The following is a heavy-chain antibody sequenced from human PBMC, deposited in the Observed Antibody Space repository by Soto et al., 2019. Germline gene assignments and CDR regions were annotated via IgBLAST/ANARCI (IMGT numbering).Heavy chain of an antibody. CDR1: GFTFSSYA. V-gene: IGHV3-23*01. CDR3: AKDTLLQYMLDYYYYYDIDV. Sequence: GGSLRLSCAASGFTFSSYAMSWVRQAQGKGREWVSAISGSGGSTYYANSGKGRFTISRDNSKNTRYLQMNSVRAEDTAVYYCAKDTLLQYMLDYYYYYDIDVWGQGTTVTVSS. CDR2: ISGSGGST. D-gene: IGHD4-4*01. J-gene: IGHJ6*02.